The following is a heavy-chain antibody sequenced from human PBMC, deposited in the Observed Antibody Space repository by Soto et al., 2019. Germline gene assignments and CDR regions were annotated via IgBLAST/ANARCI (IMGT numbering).Heavy chain of an antibody. Sequence: QVQLQQWGAGLLKPSETVSLTCAVYGGSFIGYYGTWIRQPPGKGLEWIGAINHSGSTNYNPSLKSRVTITADTSKNQFSLKLSSVTAADTAVYYCATLGHYDFWSGFRKGNWFDPWGQGTLVTVSS. D-gene: IGHD3-3*01. V-gene: IGHV4-34*01. CDR1: GGSFIGYY. J-gene: IGHJ5*02. CDR2: INHSGST. CDR3: ATLGHYDFWSGFRKGNWFDP.